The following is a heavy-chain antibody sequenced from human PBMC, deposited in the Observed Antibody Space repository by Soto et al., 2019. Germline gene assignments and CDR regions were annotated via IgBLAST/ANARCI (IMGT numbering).Heavy chain of an antibody. CDR2: IIPIFGTA. Sequence: ASVKVSCKASGGTFSSYAISWVRQAPGQGLEWMGGIIPIFGTANYAQKFQGRVTITADESTSTAYMELSSLRSEDTAVYYCARGIVVVTGSYGMDVWGQGTTVTVSS. J-gene: IGHJ6*02. CDR1: GGTFSSYA. D-gene: IGHD2-21*02. CDR3: ARGIVVVTGSYGMDV. V-gene: IGHV1-69*13.